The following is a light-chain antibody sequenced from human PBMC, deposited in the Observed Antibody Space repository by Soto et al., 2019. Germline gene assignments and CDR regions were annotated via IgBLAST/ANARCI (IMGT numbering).Light chain of an antibody. CDR1: QSLLHSNGYNF. CDR2: LGS. Sequence: EIVMTQSTLSLPVTPGEPASISCRSSQSLLHSNGYNFLNWYLQKPGQSPQHLIFLGSNRASGGPDRFSGSGSGTYFTLKISRVEAEDVGVYYCMQALQTWTFGQGTKVEIK. V-gene: IGKV2-28*01. J-gene: IGKJ1*01. CDR3: MQALQTWT.